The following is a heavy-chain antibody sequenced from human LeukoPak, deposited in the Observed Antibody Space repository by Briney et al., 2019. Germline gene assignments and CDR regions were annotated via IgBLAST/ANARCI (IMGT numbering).Heavy chain of an antibody. V-gene: IGHV4-59*01. Sequence: SETLSLTCTVSGGSISSSYWSWIRQPPGKGLEWIGYIYNSGSTKCNPSLKSRVTISVDTSKNQFSLKLSSVTAADTAVYYCATDRQVYGSGEYYFDYWGQGTLVSVSS. CDR3: ATDRQVYGSGEYYFDY. CDR1: GGSISSSY. J-gene: IGHJ4*02. CDR2: IYNSGST. D-gene: IGHD3-10*01.